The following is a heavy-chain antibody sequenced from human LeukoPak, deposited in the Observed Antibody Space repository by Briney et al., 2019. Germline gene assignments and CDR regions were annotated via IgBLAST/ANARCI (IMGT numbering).Heavy chain of an antibody. Sequence: PSETLSLTCTVSGCSFGTYYWSWVRQSPGTGLEWIAYIYVTGTRKNSYLQSRVTISVDRYRSQFFLKMTSVTAADTDVYYCARDIGGGIEDMDVWGRGTKVTVSS. D-gene: IGHD3-16*02. V-gene: IGHV4-4*09. J-gene: IGHJ6*03. CDR1: GCSFGTYY. CDR3: ARDIGGGIEDMDV. CDR2: IYVTGT.